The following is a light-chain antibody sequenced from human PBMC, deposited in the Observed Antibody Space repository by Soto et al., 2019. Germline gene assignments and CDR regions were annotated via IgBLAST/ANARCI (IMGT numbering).Light chain of an antibody. CDR3: KQRSKWLPSIT. Sequence: KVLTQWLATLSLSPRERATLSFGAIQCVSSYLAWYQQKPGQAPRLLIYDASNRATGIPARFSGSGSGTDFTLTISSLEPEDFAVYYCKQRSKWLPSITFGQGRRLEIK. CDR2: DAS. CDR1: QCVSSY. V-gene: IGKV3-11*01. J-gene: IGKJ5*01.